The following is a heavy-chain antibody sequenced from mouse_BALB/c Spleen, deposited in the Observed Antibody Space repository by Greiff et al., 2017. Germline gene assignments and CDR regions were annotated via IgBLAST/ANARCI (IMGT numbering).Heavy chain of an antibody. J-gene: IGHJ2*01. CDR3: ARSYTAYFDY. D-gene: IGHD1-2*01. CDR1: GFTFSSFG. V-gene: IGHV5-17*02. Sequence: EVQLVESGGGLVQPGGSRKLSCAASGFTFSSFGMHWVRQAPEKGLEWVAYISSGSSTIYYADTVKGRFTISRDNTKNTLFLQMTSLRSEDTAMYYCARSYTAYFDYWGQGTTLTVSS. CDR2: ISSGSSTI.